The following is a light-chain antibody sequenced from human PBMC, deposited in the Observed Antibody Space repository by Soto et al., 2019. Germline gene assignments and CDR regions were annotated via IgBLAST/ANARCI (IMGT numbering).Light chain of an antibody. Sequence: QLVLTQPPSVSGAPGQRVTLSCTGNSSNIGAGYGVHWYQQLPGTAPKLLIFGNSNRPSGVPDRFSGSKSGTSASLAITGLEGVGVADYDCPPFHTRLGGYVFGTGPNLT. V-gene: IGLV1-40*01. CDR3: PPFHTRLGGYV. J-gene: IGLJ1*01. CDR2: GNS. CDR1: SSNIGAGYG.